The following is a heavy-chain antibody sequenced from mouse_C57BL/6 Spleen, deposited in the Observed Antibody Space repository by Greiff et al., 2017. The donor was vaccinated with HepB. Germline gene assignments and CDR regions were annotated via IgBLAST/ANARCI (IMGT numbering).Heavy chain of an antibody. CDR1: GYTFTDYY. Sequence: VQLQQSGAELVRPGASVKLSCKASGYTFTDYYINWVKQRPGQGLEWIARIYPGSGNTYYNEKFKGKATLTAEKSSSTAYMQLSSLTSEDSAVYFCARDEAYWGQGTLVTVSA. V-gene: IGHV1-76*01. J-gene: IGHJ3*01. CDR2: IYPGSGNT. CDR3: ARDEAY.